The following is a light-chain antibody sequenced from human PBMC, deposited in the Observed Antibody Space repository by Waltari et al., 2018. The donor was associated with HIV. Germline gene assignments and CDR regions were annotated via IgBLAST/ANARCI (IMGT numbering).Light chain of an antibody. Sequence: PGQKVTISCSGSSSNIGNNYVSWYQHLPGTAPKLLIYDNNKRPSGIPDRFSGSKSGTSATLGITGLQTGDEADYYCGTWDSSLSSNWVFGGGTKLTVL. CDR1: SSNIGNNY. CDR3: GTWDSSLSSNWV. J-gene: IGLJ3*02. V-gene: IGLV1-51*01. CDR2: DNN.